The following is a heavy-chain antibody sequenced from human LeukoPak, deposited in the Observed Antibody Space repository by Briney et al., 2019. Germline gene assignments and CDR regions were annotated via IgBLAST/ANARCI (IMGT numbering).Heavy chain of an antibody. CDR2: FDPEDGET. D-gene: IGHD5-24*01. CDR1: GYTLTELS. V-gene: IGHV1-24*01. J-gene: IGHJ4*02. CDR3: ATSVVEMATIVLDY. Sequence: GASVKVSCKVSGYTLTELSMHWVRQAPGKGLEWMGGFDPEDGETIYAQKFQGRVTMTEDTSTDTAYMELSSLRSEDTAVYYCATSVVEMATIVLDYWGQGTLVTVSS.